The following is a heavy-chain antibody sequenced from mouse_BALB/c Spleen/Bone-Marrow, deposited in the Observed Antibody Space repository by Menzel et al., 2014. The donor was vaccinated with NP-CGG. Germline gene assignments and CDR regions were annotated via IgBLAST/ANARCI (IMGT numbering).Heavy chain of an antibody. V-gene: IGHV5-12-1*01. CDR2: ISNGCGST. CDR3: TRHELGLFDY. D-gene: IGHD4-1*01. J-gene: IGHJ2*01. Sequence: VNVVESGGGLVKPGGSLKLSCAASGFAFSSYDMSWVRQTPEKRLEWLAYISNGCGSTYYPDTVKGRFTSSRDNAKNTLYLQMSSRKSEDAGMYYCTRHELGLFDYWGQGTTLTVSS. CDR1: GFAFSSYD.